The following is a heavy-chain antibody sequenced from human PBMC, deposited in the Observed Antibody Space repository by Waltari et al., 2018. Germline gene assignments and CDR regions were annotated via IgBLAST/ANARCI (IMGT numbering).Heavy chain of an antibody. CDR1: GYTLTELS. D-gene: IGHD3-22*01. J-gene: IGHJ4*02. CDR2: FDPEDGET. Sequence: QVQLVQSGAEVKKPGVSVKVSCKVSGYTLTELSMHWVRQAPGKGLEWMGGFDPEDGETIYAQKFQGRVTMTEVTSTDTAYMELSSLRSEDTAVYYCATIPWGPHDSSGYYWAYWGQGTLVTVSS. V-gene: IGHV1-24*01. CDR3: ATIPWGPHDSSGYYWAY.